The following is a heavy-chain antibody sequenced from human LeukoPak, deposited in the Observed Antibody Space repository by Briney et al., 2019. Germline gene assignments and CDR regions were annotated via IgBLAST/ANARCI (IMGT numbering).Heavy chain of an antibody. Sequence: SETLSLTCTVSGGSISSYYWSWIRQPAGKGLEWIGRIYTSGSTNYNPSLKSRVTMSVDTSKNQFSLKLSSVTAADTAVYYCARELDDYGDLNFDYWGQGTLVTVSS. CDR3: ARELDDYGDLNFDY. V-gene: IGHV4-4*07. D-gene: IGHD4-17*01. J-gene: IGHJ4*02. CDR2: IYTSGST. CDR1: GGSISSYY.